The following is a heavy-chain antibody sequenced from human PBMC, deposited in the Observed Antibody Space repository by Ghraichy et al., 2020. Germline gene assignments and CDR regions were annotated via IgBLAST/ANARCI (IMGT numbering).Heavy chain of an antibody. V-gene: IGHV4-61*02. D-gene: IGHD3-3*01. CDR3: ARANRNYDFWSGAGDYGVVV. Sequence: SETLSLTCTVSGGSISSGSYYWSWIRQPAGKGLEWIGRIYTSGSTNYNPSLKSRVTISVDTSKNQFSLKLSSVTAADTAVYYCARANRNYDFWSGAGDYGVVVWVQGTTVTVSS. J-gene: IGHJ6*02. CDR1: GGSISSGSYY. CDR2: IYTSGST.